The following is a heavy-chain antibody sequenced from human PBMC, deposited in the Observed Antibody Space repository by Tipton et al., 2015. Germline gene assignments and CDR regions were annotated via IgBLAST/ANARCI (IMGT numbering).Heavy chain of an antibody. CDR2: IFHSGST. J-gene: IGHJ4*02. V-gene: IGHV4-38-2*01. CDR3: ARARGRHGGLFDS. CDR1: GYSISSGYY. Sequence: TLSLTCAVPGYSISSGYYWGWIRQPPGKGLEWIGSIFHSGSTFYNPSLESRVTISVDTSKTQFSLKMSSVTASDTAVYYCARARGRHGGLFDSWGQGILVTVSS. D-gene: IGHD4-23*01.